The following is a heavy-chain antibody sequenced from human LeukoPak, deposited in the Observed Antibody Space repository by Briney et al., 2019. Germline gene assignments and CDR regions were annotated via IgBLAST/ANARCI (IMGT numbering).Heavy chain of an antibody. CDR1: GGSFSGYY. V-gene: IGHV4-34*01. CDR2: INDSGST. Sequence: SETLSLTCAVYGGSFSGYYWSWIRQPPGKGLEWIWEINDSGSTTYNPSLKSRLTISLDTSKTQFALKLSSVTAADTAVYYCARKRAIAALDYWGQGTLVSVSS. J-gene: IGHJ4*02. D-gene: IGHD6-6*01. CDR3: ARKRAIAALDY.